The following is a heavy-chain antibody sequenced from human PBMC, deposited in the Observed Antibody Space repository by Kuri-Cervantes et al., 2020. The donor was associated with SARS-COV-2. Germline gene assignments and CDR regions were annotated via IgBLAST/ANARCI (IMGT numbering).Heavy chain of an antibody. CDR2: FDPEDGET. D-gene: IGHD1-26*01. CDR1: GYTLTELS. J-gene: IGHJ4*02. V-gene: IGHV1-24*01. Sequence: ASVKVSCKVSGYTLTELSMHWVRQAPGKGLEWMGGFDPEDGETIYAQKFQGRVTMTEDTSTDTAYMELSRLRSDDTAVYYCARWAKGIVGATDHYFDYWGQGTLVTVSS. CDR3: ARWAKGIVGATDHYFDY.